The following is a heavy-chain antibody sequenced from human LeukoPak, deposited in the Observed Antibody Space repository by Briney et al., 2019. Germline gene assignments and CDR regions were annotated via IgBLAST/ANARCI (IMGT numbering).Heavy chain of an antibody. Sequence: SGGSLRLSCAASGFTFSSYGMHWVRQAPGKGLEWVAVIWYDGSNKYYADSVKGRFTISRDNSKNTLYLQMNSLRAEDTAVYYWARENAPQVLPPPHYYYYYGMDVWGQGTTVTVSS. J-gene: IGHJ6*02. CDR3: ARENAPQVLPPPHYYYYYGMDV. CDR2: IWYDGSNK. CDR1: GFTFSSYG. V-gene: IGHV3-33*08. D-gene: IGHD4/OR15-4a*01.